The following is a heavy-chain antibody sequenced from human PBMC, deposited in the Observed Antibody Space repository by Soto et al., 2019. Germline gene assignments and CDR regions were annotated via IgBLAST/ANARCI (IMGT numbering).Heavy chain of an antibody. CDR2: ISYDGSNK. CDR1: GFTFSSYG. D-gene: IGHD5-12*01. CDR3: ANEGLVATEYYFDY. Sequence: QVQLVESGGGVVQPGRSLRLSCAASGFTFSSYGMHWVRQAPGKGLEWVAVISYDGSNKYYADSVKGRFTISRDNSKNTLYLQMNSLRAEDTAVYYCANEGLVATEYYFDYWGQGTLVTVSS. V-gene: IGHV3-30*18. J-gene: IGHJ4*02.